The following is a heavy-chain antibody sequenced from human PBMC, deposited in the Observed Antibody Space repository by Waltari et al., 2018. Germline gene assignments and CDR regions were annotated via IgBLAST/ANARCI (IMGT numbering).Heavy chain of an antibody. Sequence: QVQLHQWGAGLLKPSETLSLTCGVSGGSFNDYYWTWIRQPPGKGLDGIGEIHHSGTTDYNPSLNSRLTMSVDTSKKQISLKMSSVTAADTAVYYCARGDLHYGSSGFFYWGQGALVTVSS. D-gene: IGHD3-22*01. CDR3: ARGDLHYGSSGFFY. CDR2: IHHSGTT. CDR1: GGSFNDYY. J-gene: IGHJ4*02. V-gene: IGHV4-34*01.